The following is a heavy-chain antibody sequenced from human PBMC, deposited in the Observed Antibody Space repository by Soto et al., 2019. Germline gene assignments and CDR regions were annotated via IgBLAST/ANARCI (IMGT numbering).Heavy chain of an antibody. D-gene: IGHD6-19*01. CDR1: GFSLSTSGVG. CDR3: AHRLGGIGVAGTFDY. J-gene: IGHJ4*02. Sequence: QITLKESGPTLVKPTQTLTLTCTFSGFSLSTSGVGVGWIRQPPGKALEWLALIYWDDDKRYSPSLKSTLTITKDTSKNQVVLTMTNKDPVDTATYYCAHRLGGIGVAGTFDYWGQGTLVTVSS. V-gene: IGHV2-5*02. CDR2: IYWDDDK.